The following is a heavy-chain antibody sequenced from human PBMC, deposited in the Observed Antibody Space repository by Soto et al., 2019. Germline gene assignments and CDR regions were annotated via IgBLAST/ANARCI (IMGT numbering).Heavy chain of an antibody. Sequence: QVQLQESGPGLVKPSQTLSLTCTVSGGSISSGGYYWSWIRQHPGKGLEWIGYIYYSGSTYYNPSLNSRVNISVDTSKNQFSLKLSSVTAADTAVYYCASSIAARVSFDYWGQGTLVTVSS. CDR3: ASSIAARVSFDY. CDR1: GGSISSGGYY. D-gene: IGHD6-6*01. J-gene: IGHJ4*02. CDR2: IYYSGST. V-gene: IGHV4-31*03.